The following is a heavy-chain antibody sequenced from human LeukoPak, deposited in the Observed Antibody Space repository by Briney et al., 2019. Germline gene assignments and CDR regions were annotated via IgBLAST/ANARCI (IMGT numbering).Heavy chain of an antibody. D-gene: IGHD6-13*01. CDR2: ISGSGGST. V-gene: IGHV3-23*01. J-gene: IGHJ4*02. CDR1: GFTFSTYA. Sequence: GRSLRLSCAASGFTFSTYAMSWVRQAPRKGLEWVSAISGSGGSTYYADSVKGRFTISRDNSKNTLLLQMNSLSAEDTAVYYCAKALDSSSWYGFYFDYWGQGTLVTVSS. CDR3: AKALDSSSWYGFYFDY.